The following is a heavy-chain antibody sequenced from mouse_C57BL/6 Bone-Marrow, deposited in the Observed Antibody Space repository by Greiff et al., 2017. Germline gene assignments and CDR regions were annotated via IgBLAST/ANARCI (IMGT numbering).Heavy chain of an antibody. V-gene: IGHV1-59*01. CDR3: ARWETAQAKAWLAY. J-gene: IGHJ3*01. CDR2: IDPSDSYT. D-gene: IGHD3-2*02. Sequence: QVQLQQPGAELVRPGTSVKLSCKASGYTFTSYWMHWVKQRPGQGLEWIGVIDPSDSYTNYNQKFKGKATLTVDTSSSTAYMQLRSLTSEDSAVYYCARWETAQAKAWLAYWGQGTLVTVSA. CDR1: GYTFTSYW.